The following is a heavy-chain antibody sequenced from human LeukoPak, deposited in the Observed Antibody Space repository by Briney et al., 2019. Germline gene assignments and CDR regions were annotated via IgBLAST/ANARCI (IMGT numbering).Heavy chain of an antibody. CDR2: IYYSGST. CDR1: GGSISSYY. V-gene: IGHV4-59*01. CDR3: ARGGGYSYDYYFDY. J-gene: IGHJ4*02. D-gene: IGHD5-18*01. Sequence: SGTLSLTCTVSGGSISSYYWSWIRQPPGKGLEWIGYIYYSGSTNYNPSLKSRVTISVDTSKNQFSLKLSSVTAADTAVYYCARGGGYSYDYYFDYWGQGTLVTVSS.